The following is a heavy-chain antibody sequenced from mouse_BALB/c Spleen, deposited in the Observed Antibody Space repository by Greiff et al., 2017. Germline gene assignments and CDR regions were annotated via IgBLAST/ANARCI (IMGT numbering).Heavy chain of an antibody. J-gene: IGHJ3*01. D-gene: IGHD2-3*01. V-gene: IGHV12-3*02. CDR2: ITHSGET. CDR3: AGEIYDGYYGLCAD. Sequence: QVQLKESGPGLVKPSQSLFLACSLTGFPITSGYYWIWIRQSPGKPLEWMGYITHSGETFYNPSLQSPISITRETSKNQFFLQLNSVTTEDTAMYYCAGEIYDGYYGLCADWGQGTLVTVSA. CDR1: GFPITSGYY.